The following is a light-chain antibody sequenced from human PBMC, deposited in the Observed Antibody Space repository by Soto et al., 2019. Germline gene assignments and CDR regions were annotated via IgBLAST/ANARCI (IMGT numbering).Light chain of an antibody. CDR3: QQYYTYSPWS. CDR1: QSISSW. V-gene: IGKV1-5*03. Sequence: DIQMTQSPSTLSASVEDRVTITCRASQSISSWLAWYQQKPGKAPKLLIYKASSLQSGVPSRFSGGGSGTEFTPTINSLQPYDFAAYYCQQYYTYSPWSFGQGTKVEIK. J-gene: IGKJ1*01. CDR2: KAS.